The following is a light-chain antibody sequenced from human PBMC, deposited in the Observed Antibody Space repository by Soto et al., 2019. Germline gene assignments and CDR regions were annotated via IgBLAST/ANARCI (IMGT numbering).Light chain of an antibody. CDR2: GAS. CDR1: QSVSSN. V-gene: IGKV3D-15*01. CDR3: QQYNNWPIT. Sequence: IVMTQSPATLSASPGERATLSCRASQSVSSNLAWYQQKPGQAPRLLIYGASSRATGIPNRFSGSGSGTEFTLTISSLQSEDFAVYYCQQYNNWPITFGQGTRLEIK. J-gene: IGKJ5*01.